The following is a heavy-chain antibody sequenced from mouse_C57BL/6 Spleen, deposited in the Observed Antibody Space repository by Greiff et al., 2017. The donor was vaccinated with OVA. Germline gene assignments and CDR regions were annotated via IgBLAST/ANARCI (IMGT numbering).Heavy chain of an antibody. J-gene: IGHJ2*01. V-gene: IGHV1-15*01. Sequence: VQLQQSGAELVRPGASVTLSCKASGYTFTDYEMHWVKQTPVHGLEWIGAIDPETGGTAYNQKFKGKAILTADKSSSPAYMELRSLTSEDSAVYYCTYYDYDLYYFDYWGQGTTLTVSS. CDR1: GYTFTDYE. CDR3: TYYDYDLYYFDY. D-gene: IGHD2-4*01. CDR2: IDPETGGT.